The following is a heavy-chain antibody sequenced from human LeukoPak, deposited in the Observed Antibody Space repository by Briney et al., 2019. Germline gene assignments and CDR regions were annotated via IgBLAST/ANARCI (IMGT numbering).Heavy chain of an antibody. CDR1: GFTFSTYA. V-gene: IGHV3-30-3*01. J-gene: IGHJ4*02. CDR2: ISYDGSNK. Sequence: PGGSLRLSCAASGFTFSTYAMHWVRQAPGKGLEWVAVISYDGSNKNYADSVKGRFTISRDNSKNRLYLQMNSLRAEDTAVYYCARDHTVVVPAALGYWGQGTLVTVSS. CDR3: ARDHTVVVPAALGY. D-gene: IGHD2-2*01.